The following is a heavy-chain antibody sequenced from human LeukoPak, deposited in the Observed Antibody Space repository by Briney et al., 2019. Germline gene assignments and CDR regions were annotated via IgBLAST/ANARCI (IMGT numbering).Heavy chain of an antibody. Sequence: SETLSLTCAVSGYSISGGYYWGWIRQPPGKGLEWIGSIYHSGSTYYDPSLKSRVTISVDTSKNQFSLKLSSVTAADTAVYYCARGGSSSWYPVPEYFQHWGQGTLVTVSS. CDR1: GYSISGGYY. CDR3: ARGGSSSWYPVPEYFQH. J-gene: IGHJ1*01. D-gene: IGHD6-13*01. V-gene: IGHV4-38-2*01. CDR2: IYHSGST.